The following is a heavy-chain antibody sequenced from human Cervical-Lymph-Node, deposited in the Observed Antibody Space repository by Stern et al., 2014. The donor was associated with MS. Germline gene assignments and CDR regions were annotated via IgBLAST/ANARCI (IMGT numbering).Heavy chain of an antibody. CDR3: ARGAYNWNTNPDY. J-gene: IGHJ4*02. CDR2: ISAYTGNK. D-gene: IGHD1-1*01. V-gene: IGHV1-18*04. CDR1: GYTFTSYG. Sequence: QVQLLQPGAEVKKPGASLKVSCKASGYTFTSYGISWVRQAPGQGLECMGWISAYTGNKNYAQNLQGIFTMTTDNYTSTAYMDIRSLRCDDTAVYYCARGAYNWNTNPDYWGQGTLVTVSS.